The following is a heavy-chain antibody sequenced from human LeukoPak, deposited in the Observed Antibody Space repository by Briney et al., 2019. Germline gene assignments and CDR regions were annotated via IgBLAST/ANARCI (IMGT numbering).Heavy chain of an antibody. D-gene: IGHD6-19*01. Sequence: PGGSLRLSCAASGLTFSSYAMHWVRQAPGKGLEWVAVISYDGSNKYYADSVKGRFTISRDNSKNTLYLQMNSLRVEDTAVYYCAAGAGWLIDYWGQGTLVTVSS. CDR3: AAGAGWLIDY. CDR2: ISYDGSNK. J-gene: IGHJ4*02. V-gene: IGHV3-30-3*01. CDR1: GLTFSSYA.